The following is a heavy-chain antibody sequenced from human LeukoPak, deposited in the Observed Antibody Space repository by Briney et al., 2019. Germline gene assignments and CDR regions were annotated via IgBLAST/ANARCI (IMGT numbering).Heavy chain of an antibody. D-gene: IGHD5-24*01. J-gene: IGHJ4*02. CDR1: GLTFSSYA. Sequence: GGSLRLSCSASGLTFSSYALHWVRQAPGKGLEYVSGVNSSGVSTNYADSVKGRITISRDNSNNTLHLQMSSLRGEDTAVYYCVKDRDRNLARVNFDYWGQGTLVTVSS. CDR3: VKDRDRNLARVNFDY. CDR2: VNSSGVST. V-gene: IGHV3-64D*06.